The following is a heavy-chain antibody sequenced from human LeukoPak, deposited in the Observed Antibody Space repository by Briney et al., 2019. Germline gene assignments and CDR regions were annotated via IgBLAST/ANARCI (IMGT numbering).Heavy chain of an antibody. CDR3: AREGGYNLRAFDY. CDR1: GGSISSYS. Sequence: SETLSLTCTVSGGSISSYSWSWIRQPPGKGLEWIGYIYYSGSTNHNPSLKSRVTISVDTSKNQFSLKLSSVTAADTAVYYCAREGGYNLRAFDYWGQGTLVTVSS. CDR2: IYYSGST. J-gene: IGHJ4*02. V-gene: IGHV4-59*01. D-gene: IGHD5-24*01.